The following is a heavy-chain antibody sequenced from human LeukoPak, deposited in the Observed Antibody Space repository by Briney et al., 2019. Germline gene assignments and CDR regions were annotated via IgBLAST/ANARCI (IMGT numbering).Heavy chain of an antibody. J-gene: IGHJ6*02. V-gene: IGHV3-30*18. CDR2: ISYDGSNK. Sequence: PGRSLRLSCAASGFTLSSYGMHWVRQAPGKGLEWVAVISYDGSNKYYADSVKGRFTISRDNSKNTLYLQMNSLRAEDTAVYYCAKDSYCSSTSCYSDGMDVWGQGTTVTVSS. CDR1: GFTLSSYG. CDR3: AKDSYCSSTSCYSDGMDV. D-gene: IGHD2-2*01.